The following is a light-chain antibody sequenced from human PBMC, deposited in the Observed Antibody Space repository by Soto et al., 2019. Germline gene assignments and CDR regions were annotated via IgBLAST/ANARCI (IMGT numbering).Light chain of an antibody. CDR3: TSYTSSSTLL. Sequence: QSALTQPASVSGSPGQSITISCTGTSSDVGGYNYVSWYQQHPGKAPKLIIYEVSYRPSGISCRVSGSKSGNTASLTISGLRAEDEADYYCTSYTSSSTLLFGGGTKVTVL. CDR1: SSDVGGYNY. CDR2: EVS. V-gene: IGLV2-14*01. J-gene: IGLJ3*02.